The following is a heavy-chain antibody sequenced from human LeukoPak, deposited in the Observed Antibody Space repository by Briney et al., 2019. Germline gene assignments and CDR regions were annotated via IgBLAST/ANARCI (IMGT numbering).Heavy chain of an antibody. CDR2: IYTSGST. CDR3: AARGYIVVVPATKGGGPDNSYYFMDV. CDR1: GGSISSGTYY. D-gene: IGHD2-2*01. J-gene: IGHJ6*03. V-gene: IGHV4-61*02. Sequence: SETLSLACTVSGGSISSGTYYWSWIRQPAGKGLEWIGRIYTSGSTNYNPSLKSRVTISVDTSKNQFSLKLSSVTAADTAVYYCAARGYIVVVPATKGGGPDNSYYFMDVWGKGTTVTISS.